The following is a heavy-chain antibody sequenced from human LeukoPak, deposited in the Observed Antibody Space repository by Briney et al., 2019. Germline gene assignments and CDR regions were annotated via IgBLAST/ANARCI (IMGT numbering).Heavy chain of an antibody. CDR3: ARVISGVTVTTSGGTAAFDI. CDR2: IIPIFGTA. Sequence: ASVKVSFQSSGYTFTSYAISWVRQAPGQGLEWMGGIIPIFGTANYAQKFQGRVTITADESTSTAYMELSSLRSEDTAVYYCARVISGVTVTTSGGTAAFDIWGKGQWSPSPQ. CDR1: GYTFTSYA. V-gene: IGHV1-69*13. D-gene: IGHD4-17*01. J-gene: IGHJ3*02.